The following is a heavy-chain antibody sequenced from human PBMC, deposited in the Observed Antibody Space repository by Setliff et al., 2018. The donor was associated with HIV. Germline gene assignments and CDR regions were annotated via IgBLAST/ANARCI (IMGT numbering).Heavy chain of an antibody. V-gene: IGHV3-30*18. Sequence: PGGSLRLSCEASGFIFSHYILTWVRQAPGKGLEWVSSISYDGSRIHYADSVKGRFTISRDDSKNTVYLQMNSLTAEDTAVYYCAKTSGWTTIDYWGQGTLVTVSS. CDR1: GFIFSHYI. CDR2: ISYDGSRI. D-gene: IGHD6-19*01. CDR3: AKTSGWTTIDY. J-gene: IGHJ4*02.